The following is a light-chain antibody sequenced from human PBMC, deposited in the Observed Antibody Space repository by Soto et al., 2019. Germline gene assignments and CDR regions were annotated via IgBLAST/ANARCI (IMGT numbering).Light chain of an antibody. J-gene: IGLJ1*01. CDR2: DIR. Sequence: QSALTQPASVPGSPGQSITISCTGTSSNVGGYKYVSWYQQHPGKAPKLMIYDIRNRPSGVSNRFSGSKSGNTASLTISGLQAEVEADYYCSSYTSSSTRVFGTGTKLTVL. V-gene: IGLV2-14*03. CDR1: SSNVGGYKY. CDR3: SSYTSSSTRV.